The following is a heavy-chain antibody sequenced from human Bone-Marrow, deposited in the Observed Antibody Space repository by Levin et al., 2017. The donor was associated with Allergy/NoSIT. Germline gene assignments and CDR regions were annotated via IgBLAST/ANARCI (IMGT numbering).Heavy chain of an antibody. CDR2: IKQDGSEK. V-gene: IGHV3-7*01. D-gene: IGHD4-17*01. CDR1: GFTFSSYW. CDR3: ARVNGDSTYWYFDL. Sequence: GGSLRLSCAASGFTFSSYWMSWVRQAPGKGLEWVANIKQDGSEKYYVDSVKGRFTISRDNAKNSLYLQMNSLRAEDTAVYYCARVNGDSTYWYFDLWGRGALVTVSS. J-gene: IGHJ2*01.